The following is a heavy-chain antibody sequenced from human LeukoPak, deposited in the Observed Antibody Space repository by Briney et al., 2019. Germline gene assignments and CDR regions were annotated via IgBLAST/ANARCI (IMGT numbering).Heavy chain of an antibody. J-gene: IGHJ4*02. V-gene: IGHV4-61*01. CDR2: IYYSGST. CDR3: ARGGDAYSYSY. D-gene: IGHD5-24*01. Sequence: SETLSLTCTLSGGSVSTGSYYWGWSRQPPGKGLEWVRYIYYSGSTNYNPSLKSRVTISIDMSKNQFYLKLSSVTAADTAVYFCARGGDAYSYSYWGQGTLVTVSS. CDR1: GGSVSTGSYY.